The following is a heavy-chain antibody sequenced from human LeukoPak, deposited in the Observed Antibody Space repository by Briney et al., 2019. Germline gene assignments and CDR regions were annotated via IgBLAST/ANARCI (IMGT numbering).Heavy chain of an antibody. CDR1: GGSINDFY. CDR3: ARLRSGSTPPPPHYYYGLDV. CDR2: IFYSGSA. Sequence: PSETLSLTCTVSGGSINDFYWTWIRQPPGKGLEWIGYIFYSGSANSNPSLESRVTILVDTSKNQFSLKLSSVTAADTAAYYCARLRSGSTPPPPHYYYGLDVWGQGTTVIVSS. V-gene: IGHV4-59*01. D-gene: IGHD1-26*01. J-gene: IGHJ6*02.